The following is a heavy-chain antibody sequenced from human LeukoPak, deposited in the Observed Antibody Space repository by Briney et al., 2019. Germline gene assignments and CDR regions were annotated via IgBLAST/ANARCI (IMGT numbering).Heavy chain of an antibody. D-gene: IGHD5-18*01. Sequence: SETLSLTCTVSGGSISSYYWSWIRQPPGKGLEWIGYIYYSGSTNYNPSLKSRVTISVDTSKNQFSLKLSSVTAADTAVYYCARVWAIQLWDSGGWFDPWGQGTLVTVSS. CDR2: IYYSGST. V-gene: IGHV4-59*01. CDR1: GGSISSYY. J-gene: IGHJ5*02. CDR3: ARVWAIQLWDSGGWFDP.